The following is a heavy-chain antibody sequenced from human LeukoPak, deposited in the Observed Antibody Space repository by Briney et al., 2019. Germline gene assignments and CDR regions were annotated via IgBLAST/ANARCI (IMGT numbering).Heavy chain of an antibody. V-gene: IGHV4-4*07. CDR2: IHASGST. CDR1: GGSISSCY. D-gene: IGHD1-26*01. CDR3: ARGRPYSASYYDSDY. Sequence: SSETLSLTCTVSGGSISSCYWRWIRQPAGKGLEWIGRIHASGSTNYNPSLKGRVTMSVDTSKNQFSLKLSSVTAADTAIYYCARGRPYSASYYDSDYWGQGTLVTVSS. J-gene: IGHJ4*02.